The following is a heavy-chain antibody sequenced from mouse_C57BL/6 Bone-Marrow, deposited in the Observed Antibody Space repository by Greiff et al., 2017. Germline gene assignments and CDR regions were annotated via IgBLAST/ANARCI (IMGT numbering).Heavy chain of an antibody. CDR3: ARGRVYEVYYYYAMYY. V-gene: IGHV1-69*01. CDR1: GYTFTSYW. J-gene: IGHJ4*01. CDR2: IDPSDSYT. D-gene: IGHD1-1*01. Sequence: QVQLQQPGAELVMPGASVKLSCKASGYTFTSYWMHWVKQRPGQGLEWIGAIDPSDSYTNYNQKFKGKSTLTVDKSSSAAYMQLRGLTSEDYEVYNCARGRVYEVYYYYAMYYWGQGTSVTGSS.